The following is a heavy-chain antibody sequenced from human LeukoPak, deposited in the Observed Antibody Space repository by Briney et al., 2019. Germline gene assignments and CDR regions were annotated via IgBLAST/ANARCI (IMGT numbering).Heavy chain of an antibody. CDR3: ARGRYCSSTSCYRFGYYMDV. V-gene: IGHV4-34*01. Sequence: PSETLSLTCAVYGGSFSGYYWSWIRQPPGKGLEWIGEINHSGSTNYNPSLKSRVTISVDTSKNQFSLKLSSVTAADTPVYYCARGRYCSSTSCYRFGYYMDVWGKGTTVTVSS. CDR2: INHSGST. J-gene: IGHJ6*03. CDR1: GGSFSGYY. D-gene: IGHD2-2*01.